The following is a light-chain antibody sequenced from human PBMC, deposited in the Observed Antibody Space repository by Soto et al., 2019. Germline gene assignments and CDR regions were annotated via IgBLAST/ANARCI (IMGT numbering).Light chain of an antibody. J-gene: IGKJ4*01. CDR2: GAS. Sequence: EIVLTQSPGTLSESPGERATLSCRASQSVSSNLGWYQQKPGQAPRLLIYGASTRATGIPARFSGSGSGTEFTLTISSLQSEDFAVYYCQQYNNWPLTFGGGTKVEIK. V-gene: IGKV3-15*01. CDR3: QQYNNWPLT. CDR1: QSVSSN.